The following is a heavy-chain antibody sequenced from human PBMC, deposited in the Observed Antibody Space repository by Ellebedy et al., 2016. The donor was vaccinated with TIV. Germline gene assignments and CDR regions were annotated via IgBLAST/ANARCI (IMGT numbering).Heavy chain of an antibody. CDR1: GYSFTSYW. CDR3: ARVLVDTAMGPYYYNGMDV. D-gene: IGHD5-18*01. J-gene: IGHJ6*02. Sequence: GGSLRPSXKGSGYSFTSYWIGWVRQMPGKGLEWMGMIYPADADATHIPSSQGQVTISVDKSSSTAYLQWSSLKASDTAMYYCARVLVDTAMGPYYYNGMDVWGQGTTVTVSS. V-gene: IGHV5-51*01. CDR2: IYPADADA.